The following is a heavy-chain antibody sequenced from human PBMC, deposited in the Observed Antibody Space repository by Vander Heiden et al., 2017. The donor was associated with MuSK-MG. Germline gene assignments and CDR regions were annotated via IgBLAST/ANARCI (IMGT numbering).Heavy chain of an antibody. Sequence: QVQLVQSGAEVKKPGSAVKFSCKASGGTFSSYAIRWVRQAPGQGLEWMGGILPIFGTATYAQKFQGRVTITADKSTSTAYMELSSLSSEDTAVYYCARAFYGSGYRSWFDPWGQGTLVTVSS. CDR2: ILPIFGTA. D-gene: IGHD3-10*01. V-gene: IGHV1-69*06. CDR3: ARAFYGSGYRSWFDP. CDR1: GGTFSSYA. J-gene: IGHJ5*02.